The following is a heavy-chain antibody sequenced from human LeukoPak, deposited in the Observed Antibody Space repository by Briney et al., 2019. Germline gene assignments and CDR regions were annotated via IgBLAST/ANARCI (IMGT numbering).Heavy chain of an antibody. CDR1: GFTFSSYG. D-gene: IGHD5-18*01. Sequence: GGSLRLSCAASGFTFSSYGMHCVRQAPGKGLEWVAVIWYDGSNKYYADSVKGRFTISRDNSKNTLYLQMNSLRAEDTAVYYCARVGIQLWYLDYWGQGTLVTVSS. CDR2: IWYDGSNK. J-gene: IGHJ4*02. V-gene: IGHV3-33*01. CDR3: ARVGIQLWYLDY.